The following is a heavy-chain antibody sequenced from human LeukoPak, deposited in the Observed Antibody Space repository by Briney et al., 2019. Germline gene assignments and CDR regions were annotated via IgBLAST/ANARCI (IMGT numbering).Heavy chain of an antibody. V-gene: IGHV3-48*01. D-gene: IGHD1-14*01. CDR3: AGDLRPAPEHSHGFAY. CDR1: GFTFSTYP. CDR2: ISSSGTTI. Sequence: GGSLRLSCAASGFTFSTYPMNWVRQAPGKGLEWVSYISSSGTTIYYADSVKGRFTISRDNAKNSLYLQMNSLRAEDTAVYYCAGDLRPAPEHSHGFAYWGQGTLVTVSS. J-gene: IGHJ4*02.